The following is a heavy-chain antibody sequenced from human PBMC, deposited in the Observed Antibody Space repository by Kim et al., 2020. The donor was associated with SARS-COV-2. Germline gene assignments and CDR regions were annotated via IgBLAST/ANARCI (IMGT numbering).Heavy chain of an antibody. Sequence: GGSLRLSCAASGFIFSGYGMHWVRQAPGKGLEWVAFISYDGSTKYYLDSVKGRFTISRDNSKSTLDVQMNSLRVKDTALYYCAKDYGDHRGYGMDVWGQGTTVTVSS. CDR1: GFIFSGYG. V-gene: IGHV3-30*18. D-gene: IGHD4-17*01. CDR2: ISYDGSTK. J-gene: IGHJ6*02. CDR3: AKDYGDHRGYGMDV.